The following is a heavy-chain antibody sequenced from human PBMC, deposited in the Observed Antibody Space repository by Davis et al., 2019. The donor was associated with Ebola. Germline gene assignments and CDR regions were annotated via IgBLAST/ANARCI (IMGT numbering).Heavy chain of an antibody. CDR3: TRDPSISPYYYYYGMDV. V-gene: IGHV3-49*03. J-gene: IGHJ6*04. D-gene: IGHD2-21*01. Sequence: GGSLRLSCPASGFTFGDYAMSWFRQAPGKGLEWVGFIRSKAYGGTTEYAASVKGRFTISRDDSKSIAYLQMNSLKTEDTAVYYCTRDPSISPYYYYYGMDVWGKGTTVSVSS. CDR1: GFTFGDYA. CDR2: IRSKAYGGTT.